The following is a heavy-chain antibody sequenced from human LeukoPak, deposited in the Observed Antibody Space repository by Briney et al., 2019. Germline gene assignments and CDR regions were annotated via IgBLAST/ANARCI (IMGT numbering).Heavy chain of an antibody. CDR1: GGSFSGYY. Sequence: PSETLSLTCAVYGGSFSGYYWSWIRQPPGKGLEWIGEINHSGSTNYNPSLKSRVTISVDTSKNQFSLKLSSVTAADTAVYYCAKRITVVRGAMGDWGQGTLVTVSS. D-gene: IGHD3-10*01. CDR3: AKRITVVRGAMGD. V-gene: IGHV4-34*01. J-gene: IGHJ4*02. CDR2: INHSGST.